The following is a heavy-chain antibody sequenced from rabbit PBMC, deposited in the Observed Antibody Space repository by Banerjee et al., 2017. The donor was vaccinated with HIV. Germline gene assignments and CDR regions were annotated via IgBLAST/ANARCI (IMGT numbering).Heavy chain of an antibody. J-gene: IGHJ3*01. CDR1: GFSFSNYYY. V-gene: IGHV1S40*01. Sequence: QSLEESGGDLVKPGASLTLTCTASGFSFSNYYYMCWVRQAPGKGLELIACIYAGSSGTTYYASWAKGRFTISKTSSTTVTLQMTSLTAADTATYFCARREYDSSSGYYFRLWGQGTLVTVS. CDR3: ARREYDSSSGYYFRL. CDR2: IYAGSSGTT. D-gene: IGHD1-1*01.